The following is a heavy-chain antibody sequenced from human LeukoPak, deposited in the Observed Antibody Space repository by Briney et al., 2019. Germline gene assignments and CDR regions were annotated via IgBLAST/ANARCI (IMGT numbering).Heavy chain of an antibody. D-gene: IGHD2-15*01. J-gene: IGHJ5*02. CDR2: INPNSGGT. V-gene: IGHV1-2*06. Sequence: GASVKVSCKASGYTFTGYYMYWVLQAPGQGLEWMGRINPNSGGTDYAQNFQGRVTMTRDTSISTAYMELSRLRSDDTAVYYCARGYCSGGTCYLVENWFDPWGQGTLVAVSS. CDR1: GYTFTGYY. CDR3: ARGYCSGGTCYLVENWFDP.